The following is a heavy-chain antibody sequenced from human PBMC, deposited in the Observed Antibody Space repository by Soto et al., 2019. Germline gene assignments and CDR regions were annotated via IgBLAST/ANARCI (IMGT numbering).Heavy chain of an antibody. CDR3: ARPEGYGSGSYYFDS. CDR1: GYPFTTYH. CDR2: VYVTGTGT. V-gene: IGHV1-46*01. J-gene: IGHJ4*02. D-gene: IGHD3-10*01. Sequence: AAVKVSCKASGYPFTTYHLHWVRHAPGQGLEWMGIVYVTGTGTRSARKFQGRLTMTRDRSTSTVYMELSSLRSEDTAVYYCARPEGYGSGSYYFDSWGQGTLVTSP.